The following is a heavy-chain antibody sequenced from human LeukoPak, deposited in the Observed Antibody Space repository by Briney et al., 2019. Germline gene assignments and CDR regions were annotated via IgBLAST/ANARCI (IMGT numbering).Heavy chain of an antibody. CDR2: MNANSGNT. Sequence: ASVKVSCKASGYTFTSYDINWVRQATGQGLEWMGWMNANSGNTGYAQKFQGRVTMTRNTSISTAYMELSSLRSEDTAVYYCAPRRGYSSGWQNWFDPWGQGTLVTVSS. D-gene: IGHD6-19*01. J-gene: IGHJ5*02. CDR1: GYTFTSYD. CDR3: APRRGYSSGWQNWFDP. V-gene: IGHV1-8*01.